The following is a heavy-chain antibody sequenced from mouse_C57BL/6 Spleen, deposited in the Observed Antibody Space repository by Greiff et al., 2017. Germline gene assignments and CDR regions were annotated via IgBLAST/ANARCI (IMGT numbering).Heavy chain of an antibody. CDR3: ARGVYDYDAGAWFAY. Sequence: VKLVESGAELAKPGASVKLSCKASGYTFTSYWMHWVKQRPGQGLEWIGYINPSSGYTKYNQKFKDKATLTADKSSSTAYMQLSSLTYEDSAVYYGARGVYDYDAGAWFAYWGQGTLVTVSA. CDR1: GYTFTSYW. D-gene: IGHD2-4*01. J-gene: IGHJ3*01. CDR2: INPSSGYT. V-gene: IGHV1-7*01.